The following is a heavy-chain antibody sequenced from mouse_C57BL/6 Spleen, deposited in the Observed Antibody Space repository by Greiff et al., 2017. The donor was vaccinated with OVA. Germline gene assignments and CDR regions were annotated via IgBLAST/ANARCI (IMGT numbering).Heavy chain of an antibody. J-gene: IGHJ2*01. CDR1: GYTFTSYG. Sequence: VQLQQSGAELARPGASVKLSCKASGYTFTSYGISWVKQRTGQGLEWIGEIYPRSGNTYYNEKFKGKATLTADKSSSTAYMELRSLTSEDSAVYFCARRGITTPVAGGYWGQGTTLTVSS. D-gene: IGHD1-1*01. V-gene: IGHV1-81*01. CDR3: ARRGITTPVAGGY. CDR2: IYPRSGNT.